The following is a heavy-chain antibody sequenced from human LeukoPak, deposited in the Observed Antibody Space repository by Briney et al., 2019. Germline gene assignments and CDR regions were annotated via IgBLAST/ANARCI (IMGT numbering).Heavy chain of an antibody. Sequence: GASVKVSCKASGYTFTSYDINWVRQATGQGLEWMGWMNPNSGNTGYAQKFQGRVTMTRNTSISTAYTELSSLRSEDTAVYYCARDSSPIRYFDWLSTTRNWFDPWGQGTLVTVSS. CDR2: MNPNSGNT. J-gene: IGHJ5*02. V-gene: IGHV1-8*01. CDR1: GYTFTSYD. D-gene: IGHD3-9*01. CDR3: ARDSSPIRYFDWLSTTRNWFDP.